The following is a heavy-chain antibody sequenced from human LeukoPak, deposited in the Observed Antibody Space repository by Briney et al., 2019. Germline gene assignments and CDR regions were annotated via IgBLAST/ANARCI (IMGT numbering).Heavy chain of an antibody. CDR2: ITGRSDKT. Sequence: PGGSLRLSCAASGFNFNKYDMTWVRQAPGKGLEWVSTITGRSDKTYYTDSVKGRFVTSRDNSKDTLYLQMNSLRAEDTALYYCAKGGWLDDLGQGALVTVSS. D-gene: IGHD6-19*01. J-gene: IGHJ4*02. V-gene: IGHV3-23*01. CDR1: GFNFNKYD. CDR3: AKGGWLDD.